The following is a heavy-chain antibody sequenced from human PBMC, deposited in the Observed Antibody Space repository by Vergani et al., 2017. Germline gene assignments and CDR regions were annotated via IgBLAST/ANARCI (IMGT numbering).Heavy chain of an antibody. V-gene: IGHV3-21*01. D-gene: IGHD6-19*01. CDR1: GFTFDDYA. Sequence: EVQLVESGGGLVQPGRSLRLSCAASGFTFDDYAMHWVRQAPGKGLEWVSSISSSSSYIYYADSVKGRFTISRDNAKNSLYLQMNSLRAEDTAVYYCARGAGLAGFDYWGQGTLVTVSS. CDR2: ISSSSSYI. CDR3: ARGAGLAGFDY. J-gene: IGHJ4*02.